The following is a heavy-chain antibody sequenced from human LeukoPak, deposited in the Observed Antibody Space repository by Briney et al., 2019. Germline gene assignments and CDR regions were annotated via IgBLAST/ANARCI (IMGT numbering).Heavy chain of an antibody. CDR1: GGSISSGGYC. J-gene: IGHJ4*02. V-gene: IGHV4-30-2*01. Sequence: SETLSLTCTVSGGSISSGGYCWSWIRQPPGKGLEWIGYIYHSGSTYYNPSLKSRVTISVDRSKNQFSLKLSSVTAADTAVYYCARDHPSYSSSSGSDYWGQGTLVTVSS. CDR3: ARDHPSYSSSSGSDY. D-gene: IGHD6-6*01. CDR2: IYHSGST.